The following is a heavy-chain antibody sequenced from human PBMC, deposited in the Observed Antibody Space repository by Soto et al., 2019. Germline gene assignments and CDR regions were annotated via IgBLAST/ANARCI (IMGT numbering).Heavy chain of an antibody. CDR1: GGSISSYY. D-gene: IGHD1-1*01. Sequence: SETLSLTCTVSGGSISSYYWSWIRQPPGKGLEWIGYIYYSGSTNYNPSLKSRVTISVDTSKNQFSLKLSSVTAADTAVYYCARLIIGVRVGWFDPWGQGTLVTVSS. CDR2: IYYSGST. J-gene: IGHJ5*02. V-gene: IGHV4-59*08. CDR3: ARLIIGVRVGWFDP.